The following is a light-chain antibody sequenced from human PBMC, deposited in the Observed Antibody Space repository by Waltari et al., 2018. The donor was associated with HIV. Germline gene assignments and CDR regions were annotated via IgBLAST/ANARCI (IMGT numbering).Light chain of an antibody. J-gene: IGKJ2*01. V-gene: IGKV3-20*01. CDR1: QSVSSSY. Sequence: EIVLTQSPGTLSLSPGERATLSCRTSQSVSSSYLAWYQQKPGQAPRLLIHGASTRATGIPDRFSGGGSGTDFTLTISRLEPEDFAVYYCQHYGSAYIFGRGTKLEI. CDR3: QHYGSAYI. CDR2: GAS.